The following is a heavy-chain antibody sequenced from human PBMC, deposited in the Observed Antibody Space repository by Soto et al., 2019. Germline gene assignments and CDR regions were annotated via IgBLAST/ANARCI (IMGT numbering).Heavy chain of an antibody. V-gene: IGHV3-30-3*01. D-gene: IGHD1-26*01. Sequence: GGPRRVSCAAAGFTFSSYSMHWVRQDPGKGLEWVAVISYDGSNKYYADSVKGRFTISRDNSKNTLYLQMNSLRAEDTAVYYCAKGGVGSTSNAFDIWGQGTMVPVSS. CDR2: ISYDGSNK. CDR3: AKGGVGSTSNAFDI. J-gene: IGHJ3*02. CDR1: GFTFSSYS.